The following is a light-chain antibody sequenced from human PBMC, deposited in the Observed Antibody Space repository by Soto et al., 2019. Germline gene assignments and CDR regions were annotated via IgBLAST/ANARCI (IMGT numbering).Light chain of an antibody. CDR1: QSISRC. CDR3: PQRQTFPLT. V-gene: IGKV3-11*01. Sequence: ILLKQSPAALYATHRDRVTLSCRASQSISRCLAWYQQKPGQAPRLLIYDASNWDTAVPARFSGSGSGTDFSLTISRLEPEESAIYYCPQRQTFPLTFGQRTRLEIK. J-gene: IGKJ5*01. CDR2: DAS.